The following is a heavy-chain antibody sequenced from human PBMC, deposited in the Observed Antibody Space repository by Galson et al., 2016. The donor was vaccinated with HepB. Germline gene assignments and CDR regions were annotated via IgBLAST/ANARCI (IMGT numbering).Heavy chain of an antibody. Sequence: SLRLSCAASGLRFRSYGMHRVRQAPGKGLEWVAMIYLDGSDKYYADAVKGRFIISRDNAENTLYLQMNSLRAEETAVYYCARQNLGHCSGGRCSPDGLDIWGLGTMVTVSS. CDR3: ARQNLGHCSGGRCSPDGLDI. J-gene: IGHJ3*02. CDR1: GLRFRSYG. V-gene: IGHV3-33*01. D-gene: IGHD2-15*01. CDR2: IYLDGSDK.